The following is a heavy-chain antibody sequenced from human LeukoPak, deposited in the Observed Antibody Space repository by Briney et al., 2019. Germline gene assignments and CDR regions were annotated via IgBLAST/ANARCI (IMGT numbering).Heavy chain of an antibody. D-gene: IGHD3-3*01. CDR1: GYTFTGYY. V-gene: IGHV1-2*02. CDR3: ARDPFRSGYYKGVGFDP. Sequence: ASVKVSCKASGYTFTGYYMHWVRQAPGQGLEWMGWINPNSGGTNYAQKFQGRVTMTRDTSISTAYMELSRLRSDDTAVYYCARDPFRSGYYKGVGFDPWGQGTLVTVSS. CDR2: INPNSGGT. J-gene: IGHJ5*02.